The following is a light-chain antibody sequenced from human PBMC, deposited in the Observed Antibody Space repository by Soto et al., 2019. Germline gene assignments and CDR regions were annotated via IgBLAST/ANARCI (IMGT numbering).Light chain of an antibody. CDR1: TIDVGSYNY. CDR2: DVA. J-gene: IGLJ1*01. V-gene: IGLV2-14*03. Sequence: QSVLTQPASVSGSPGQSITIACTGTTIDVGSYNYVSWYQQYPGKPPKVVIYDVANRPSGVSNRFSGSKSGNTASLTISGLQAEDEADYYCRAYTNSGDVFGTGNKVTVL. CDR3: RAYTNSGDV.